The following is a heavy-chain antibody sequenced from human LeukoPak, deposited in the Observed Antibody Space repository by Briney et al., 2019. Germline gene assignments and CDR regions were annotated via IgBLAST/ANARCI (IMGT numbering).Heavy chain of an antibody. CDR1: GFIFITYG. Sequence: GGPLSLSGAAPGFIFITYGMYWVGQAPGKGLEWVAFIRHDGSIKNYADSVKGRSTISRDNSKNTLYLQMNSLRAEDTAVYYCAKDSLADIDYWGQGTLVTVSS. J-gene: IGHJ4*02. D-gene: IGHD3-16*01. CDR3: AKDSLADIDY. V-gene: IGHV3-30*02. CDR2: IRHDGSIK.